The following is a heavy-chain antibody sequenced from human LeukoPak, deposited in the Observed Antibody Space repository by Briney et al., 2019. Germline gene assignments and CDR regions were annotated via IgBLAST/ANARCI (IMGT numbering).Heavy chain of an antibody. CDR2: IYHSGST. D-gene: IGHD4-17*01. CDR3: ARAVPPISYGDYDFDY. V-gene: IGHV4-30-2*01. Sequence: PSQTLSLTCAVSGGSISSGGYSWSWIRQPPGKGLEWIGYIYHSGSTYYNPSLKSRVTISVDRSKNQFSLKLSSVTAADTAVYYCARAVPPISYGDYDFDYWGQGTLVTVSS. CDR1: GGSISSGGYS. J-gene: IGHJ4*02.